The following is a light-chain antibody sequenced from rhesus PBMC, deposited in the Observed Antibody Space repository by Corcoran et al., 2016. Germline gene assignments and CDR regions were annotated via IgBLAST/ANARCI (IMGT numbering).Light chain of an antibody. CDR1: QSFSSS. Sequence: DIQMTQSPSSLSASVGDTVTIACRASQSFSSSLAWYQQKPGKAPKLLIYSASSLHFGVPSRFSGSKSGTDFTLNISSLQPEDVASYYCQQYYSDPYTFGQGTKVEIK. CDR3: QQYYSDPYT. CDR2: SAS. J-gene: IGKJ2*01. V-gene: IGKV1-46*01.